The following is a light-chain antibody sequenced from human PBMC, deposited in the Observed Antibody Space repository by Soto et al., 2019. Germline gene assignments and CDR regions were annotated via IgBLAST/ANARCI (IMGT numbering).Light chain of an antibody. V-gene: IGKV1-39*01. CDR3: QQSFSVPPT. Sequence: DFQMTQSPSSLSASVGAGVPIPCQASRPFGSHLNWFHQKPGKAPKLLIYSTSILQSGVPSGFSGSGSGTNFSLTISNLQPEDFATYYCQQSFSVPPTFGQGTRLEIK. J-gene: IGKJ5*01. CDR1: RPFGSH. CDR2: STS.